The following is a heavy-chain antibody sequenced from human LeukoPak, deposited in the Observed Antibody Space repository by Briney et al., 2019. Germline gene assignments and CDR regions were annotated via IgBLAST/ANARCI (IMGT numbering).Heavy chain of an antibody. CDR1: GFTFSNFA. CDR3: ARDSWGFDV. Sequence: PGGSLRLSCAASGFTFSNFAMHWVRQAPGKGLEWVAMMSYDGSNKYTDSVKGRFTISRDNSKNMVDLYMSNLKIEDTAVYYCARDSWGFDVWGQRTLVTVSS. V-gene: IGHV3-30*04. D-gene: IGHD7-27*01. J-gene: IGHJ4*02. CDR2: MSYDGSNK.